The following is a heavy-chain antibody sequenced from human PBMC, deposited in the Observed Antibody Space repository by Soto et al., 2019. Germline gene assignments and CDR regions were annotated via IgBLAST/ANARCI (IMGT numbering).Heavy chain of an antibody. V-gene: IGHV1-18*01. J-gene: IGHJ6*03. CDR3: ARRRAYSSSSPSDFGYYYYYMDV. CDR2: ISAYNGNT. Sequence: QIQLVQSGAEVKKPGASVKVSCKASGYTFISYGISWVRQAPGQGLEWMGWISAYNGNTKYAQKFQGRVTMTTDTSTSTAYMELRSLRSDDTAVYYCARRRAYSSSSPSDFGYYYYYMDVWGKGTTVTVSS. CDR1: GYTFISYG. D-gene: IGHD6-6*01.